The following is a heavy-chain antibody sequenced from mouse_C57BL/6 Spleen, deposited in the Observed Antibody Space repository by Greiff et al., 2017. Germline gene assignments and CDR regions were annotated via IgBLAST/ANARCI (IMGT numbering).Heavy chain of an antibody. CDR1: GYAFSSYW. J-gene: IGHJ4*01. CDR3: ARAEVPYAMDY. CDR2: IYPGDGDT. Sequence: VQLQQSGAELVKPGASVKISCKASGYAFSSYWMHWVKQRPGKGLEWIGQIYPGDGDTNYNGKFKGKATLTADKSSSTAYMQLSSLTSEDSAVYFCARAEVPYAMDYWGQGTSVTVSS. V-gene: IGHV1-80*01.